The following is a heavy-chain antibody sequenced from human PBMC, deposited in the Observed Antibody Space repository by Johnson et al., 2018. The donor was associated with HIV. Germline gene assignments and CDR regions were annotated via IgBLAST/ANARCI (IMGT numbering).Heavy chain of an antibody. CDR1: GFTFSSYG. J-gene: IGHJ3*02. V-gene: IGHV3-33*01. Sequence: VQLVESGGGVVQPGRSLRLSCAASGFTFSSYGMHWVRQAPGKGLEWVAVIWYDGSNEYYADSVKGRFTISRDNSKNTLYLQMNRLRAEDTGVYYCGDGGSCLDAFDIWGQGTMVTVSS. CDR2: IWYDGSNE. CDR3: GDGGSCLDAFDI. D-gene: IGHD2-15*01.